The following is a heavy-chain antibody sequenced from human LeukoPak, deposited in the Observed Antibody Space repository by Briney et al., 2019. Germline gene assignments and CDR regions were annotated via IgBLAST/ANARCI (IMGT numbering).Heavy chain of an antibody. CDR2: ISVDGGSP. V-gene: IGHV3-43*02. CDR3: AKEAGGSYDFGSHFDY. D-gene: IGHD1-26*01. CDR1: GFTFDDYV. J-gene: IGHJ4*02. Sequence: GGSLRLSCAASGFTFDDYVLHWVRQAPGKGLEWLSLISVDGGSPYYADPLKGRFTISRDNSKNSLYLQMNSLRTEDTALYYCAKEAGGSYDFGSHFDYWGQGTLVTVSS.